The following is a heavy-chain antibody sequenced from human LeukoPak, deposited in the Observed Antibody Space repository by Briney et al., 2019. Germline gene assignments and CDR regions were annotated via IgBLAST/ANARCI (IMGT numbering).Heavy chain of an antibody. Sequence: PSETLSLTCTVSGGSTSRYYWNWIRQSAGKGLEWIGRIYASGNTNYNPSLKSRVTMSVDSSKNQFSLKLRSVTAADTAVYYCAKTKPPPGFIAAAGDFDYYYSYMDVWGKGTTVIVSS. CDR3: AKTKPPPGFIAAAGDFDYYYSYMDV. D-gene: IGHD6-13*01. CDR2: IYASGNT. J-gene: IGHJ6*03. V-gene: IGHV4-4*07. CDR1: GGSTSRYY.